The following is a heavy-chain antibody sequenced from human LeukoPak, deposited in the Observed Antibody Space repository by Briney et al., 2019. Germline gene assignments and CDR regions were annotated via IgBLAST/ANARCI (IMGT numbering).Heavy chain of an antibody. CDR3: AELGITMIGGV. D-gene: IGHD3-10*02. CDR1: GFTLSSYE. CDR2: ISSSGSTI. V-gene: IGHV3-48*03. J-gene: IGHJ6*04. Sequence: GGSLRLSCAASGFTLSSYEMNWVRQAPGKGLEWVSYISSSGSTIYYADSVKGRFTISRDNAKNSLYLQMNSLRAEDTAVYYCAELGITMIGGVWGKGTTVTISS.